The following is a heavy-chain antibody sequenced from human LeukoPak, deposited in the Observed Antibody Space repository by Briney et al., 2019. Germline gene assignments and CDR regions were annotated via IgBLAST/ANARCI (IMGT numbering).Heavy chain of an antibody. CDR2: ISYDGSDK. V-gene: IGHV3-30*04. D-gene: IGHD3-3*01. CDR1: EFTFSSYT. Sequence: GGSLRLSCAASEFTFSSYTMHWVRQAPGKGLEWVALISYDGSDKYYADSVKGRFTISRDNSKNTLYLQMNNLRAEDATMYYCARAPSGYYTYFDCLGQGNLVTVSS. J-gene: IGHJ4*02. CDR3: ARAPSGYYTYFDC.